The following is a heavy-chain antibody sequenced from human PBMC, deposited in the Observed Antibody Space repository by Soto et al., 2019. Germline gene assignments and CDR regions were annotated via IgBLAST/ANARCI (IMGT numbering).Heavy chain of an antibody. D-gene: IGHD3-10*01. CDR3: ARAGVVRGVIMGRYYYYGMDV. CDR2: ISAYNGNT. Sequence: GASVKVSCKASGYTFTSYGISWVRQAPGQGLEWMGWISAYNGNTNYAQKLRGRVTMTTDTSTSTAYMELRSLRSDDTAVYYCARAGVVRGVIMGRYYYYGMDVWGQGTTVTVSS. J-gene: IGHJ6*02. V-gene: IGHV1-18*01. CDR1: GYTFTSYG.